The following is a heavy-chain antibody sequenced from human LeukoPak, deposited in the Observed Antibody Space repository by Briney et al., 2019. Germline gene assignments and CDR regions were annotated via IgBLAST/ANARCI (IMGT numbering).Heavy chain of an antibody. Sequence: RGSLRLSCAASGFTFSSYGMHWVRQAPGKGLEWVAVIWYDGSNKYYADSVKGRFTISRDNSKNTLYLQMNSLRAEDTAVYYCARDSGYYGSGVGGRRGMDVWGKGTTVTVSS. CDR1: GFTFSSYG. V-gene: IGHV3-33*01. D-gene: IGHD3-10*01. CDR2: IWYDGSNK. J-gene: IGHJ6*04. CDR3: ARDSGYYGSGVGGRRGMDV.